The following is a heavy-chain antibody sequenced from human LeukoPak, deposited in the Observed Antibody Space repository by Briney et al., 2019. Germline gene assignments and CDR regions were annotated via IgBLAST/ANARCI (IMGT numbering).Heavy chain of an antibody. CDR3: ARDMTRDYYDSSGYYYPVPFDY. CDR1: GGSISSSSYY. J-gene: IGHJ4*02. Sequence: SETLSLTCTVSGGSISSSSYYWGWIRQPPGKGLEWIGSIYYSGSTYYNPSLKSRVTISVDTSKNQFSLKLSSVTAADTAVYYCARDMTRDYYDSSGYYYPVPFDYWGQGTLVTVSS. CDR2: IYYSGST. V-gene: IGHV4-39*07. D-gene: IGHD3-22*01.